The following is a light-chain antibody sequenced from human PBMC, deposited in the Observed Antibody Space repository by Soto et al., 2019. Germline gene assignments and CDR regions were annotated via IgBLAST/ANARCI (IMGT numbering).Light chain of an antibody. V-gene: IGKV3-20*01. Sequence: IVLTQSPGTLSLSPGERATLCCRASQSVDRNFLAWYQQKRGQAPRILIYAASNRASGIPDRFSGTGSGSDFTLTISRLEPEDFAVYYCQQYGSPPWAFGQGTRVEI. J-gene: IGKJ1*01. CDR1: QSVDRNF. CDR3: QQYGSPPWA. CDR2: AAS.